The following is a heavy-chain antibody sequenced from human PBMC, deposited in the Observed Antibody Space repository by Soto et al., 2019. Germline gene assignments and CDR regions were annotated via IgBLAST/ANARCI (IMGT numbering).Heavy chain of an antibody. J-gene: IGHJ4*02. V-gene: IGHV3-23*01. D-gene: IGHD3-10*01. CDR3: ADTLRGSGSYEEPSYYFDY. CDR2: ISGSGGST. CDR1: GFTFSSYA. Sequence: EVQLLESGGGLVQPGGSLRLSCAASGFTFSSYAMSWVRQAPGKGLEWVSAISGSGGSTYYADSVKGRFTISRDNSENTLYLQMNSLRAEDTAVYYCADTLRGSGSYEEPSYYFDYCGQGTLVTVSS.